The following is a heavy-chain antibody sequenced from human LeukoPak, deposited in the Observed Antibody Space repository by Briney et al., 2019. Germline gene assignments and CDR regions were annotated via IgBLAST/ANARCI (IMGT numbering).Heavy chain of an antibody. V-gene: IGHV4-31*03. CDR1: GGSISSGGYY. CDR3: ARGGAAAGTHFDY. D-gene: IGHD6-13*01. Sequence: PSETLSLTCTVSGGSISSGGYYWSWIRQHPGKGLEWIGYIYYSGSTYYNPSLKSRVTISVDTSKNQFSLKLSSVTAADTAVYYCARGGAAAGTHFDYWGQGTLVTVSS. CDR2: IYYSGST. J-gene: IGHJ4*02.